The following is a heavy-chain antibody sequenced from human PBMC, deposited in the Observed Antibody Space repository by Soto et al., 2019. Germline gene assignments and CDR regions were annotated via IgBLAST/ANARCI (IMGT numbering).Heavy chain of an antibody. Sequence: EVQLVESGGGLVQPGGSLRLSCAASGFTFSSYWLHWVRRAPGKGLVWVSRVNMDGSTTTYADSVKGRFTISRDNAKNMVYLQMNSLRDEDTAVYYCARGAKGQWLVDYWGQGTLVTVSS. CDR2: VNMDGSTT. V-gene: IGHV3-74*01. D-gene: IGHD6-19*01. J-gene: IGHJ4*02. CDR1: GFTFSSYW. CDR3: ARGAKGQWLVDY.